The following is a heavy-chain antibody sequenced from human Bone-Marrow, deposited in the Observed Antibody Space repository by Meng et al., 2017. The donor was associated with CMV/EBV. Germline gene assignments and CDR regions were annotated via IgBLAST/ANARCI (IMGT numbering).Heavy chain of an antibody. CDR1: GFTFSSYA. D-gene: IGHD3-3*01. J-gene: IGHJ4*02. CDR2: IRSKSYGWTT. CDR3: TRVGKVLRFLEWLLHFDY. Sequence: GESPKIFCADTGFTFSSYAMCWVRQAPGKGVEWVGFIRSKSYGWTTEYAASVKGRFTIQRDDSNSIAYLQMNNLKTEDTAVHHCTRVGKVLRFLEWLLHFDYWGQGTPVTVSS. V-gene: IGHV3-49*04.